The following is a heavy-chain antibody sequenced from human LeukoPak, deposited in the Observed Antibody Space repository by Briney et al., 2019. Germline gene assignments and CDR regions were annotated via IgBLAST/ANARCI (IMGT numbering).Heavy chain of an antibody. Sequence: ASVKVSCRASGYTFDRYVMNWVRQAPGQGLEWMGWINTNTGNPTYAQGFTGRFVFSLDTSVSTAYLQISSLKAEDTAVYYCARDIPLMGSSSWYDGGWPNPDYYYYGMDVWGQGTTVTVSS. J-gene: IGHJ6*02. D-gene: IGHD6-13*01. V-gene: IGHV7-4-1*02. CDR3: ARDIPLMGSSSWYDGGWPNPDYYYYGMDV. CDR1: GYTFDRYV. CDR2: INTNTGNP.